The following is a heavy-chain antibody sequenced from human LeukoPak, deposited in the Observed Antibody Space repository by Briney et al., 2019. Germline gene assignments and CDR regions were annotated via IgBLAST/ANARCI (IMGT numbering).Heavy chain of an antibody. CDR1: GGSIISSTYY. D-gene: IGHD4-11*01. J-gene: IGHJ6*03. Sequence: SETLSLTCTVSGGSIISSTYYWSWIRQPPGKGLEWIGSIYHSGSTYYNPSLKSRVTISVDTSKNQFSLKLSSVTAADTAVYYCARGRVSSSTWYSTYYYYFYMDVWGKGTTVTVSS. CDR3: ARGRVSSSTWYSTYYYYFYMDV. CDR2: IYHSGST. V-gene: IGHV4-39*07.